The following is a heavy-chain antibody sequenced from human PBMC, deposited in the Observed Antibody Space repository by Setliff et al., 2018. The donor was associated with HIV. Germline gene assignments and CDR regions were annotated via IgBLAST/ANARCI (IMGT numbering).Heavy chain of an antibody. Sequence: ASVKVSCKASGYTFPNYGINWVRQAPGQGLDWMGRIIPILGVANYAQRFQGKVTITADKSTSTAYMELTSLRFDDTAMYYCVRGVQSPPHYSYYYMDVWGEGTMVTVSS. CDR2: IIPILGVA. V-gene: IGHV1-69*04. CDR3: VRGVQSPPHYSYYYMDV. D-gene: IGHD3-3*01. J-gene: IGHJ6*03. CDR1: GYTFPNYG.